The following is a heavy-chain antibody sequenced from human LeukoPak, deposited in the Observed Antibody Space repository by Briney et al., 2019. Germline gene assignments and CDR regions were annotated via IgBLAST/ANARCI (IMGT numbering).Heavy chain of an antibody. CDR1: GFTFSSYG. Sequence: PGRSLRLSCAASGFTFSSYGMHWVRQAPGKGLEWVAVTSYDGSNKYYADSVKGRFTISRDNSKNTLYLQMNSLRAEDTAVYYCAKDPYSYGLNYFDYWGQGTLVTVSS. J-gene: IGHJ4*02. D-gene: IGHD5-18*01. CDR3: AKDPYSYGLNYFDY. V-gene: IGHV3-30*18. CDR2: TSYDGSNK.